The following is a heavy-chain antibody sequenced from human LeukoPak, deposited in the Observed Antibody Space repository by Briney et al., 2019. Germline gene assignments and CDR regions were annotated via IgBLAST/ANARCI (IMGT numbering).Heavy chain of an antibody. CDR1: GFTFSDFY. V-gene: IGHV3-11*04. J-gene: IGHJ6*03. CDR3: ARDAPYYMDV. CDR2: ISSSGTTI. Sequence: GGSLRLSCAASGFTFSDFYMSWIRQAPGKGLEWVSYISSSGTTIYYADSVKGRFTISRDNARNSLYLQMNSLRAEDTAVYYCARDAPYYMDVWGKGTTVTVSS.